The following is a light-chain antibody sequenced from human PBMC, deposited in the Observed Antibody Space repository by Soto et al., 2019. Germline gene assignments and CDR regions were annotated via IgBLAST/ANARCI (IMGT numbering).Light chain of an antibody. CDR3: QSYDSSLSGVV. J-gene: IGLJ2*01. V-gene: IGLV1-40*01. Sequence: QSVLTQPPSVSGAPGQRVTISCTGSSSNIGTGYDVHWYQQLPGTAPKLLIYGNSNRPSGVPDRFSGSKSGTSVSLAITGLQAEDEAEYYCQSYDSSLSGVVFGGGTKVTVL. CDR1: SSNIGTGYD. CDR2: GNS.